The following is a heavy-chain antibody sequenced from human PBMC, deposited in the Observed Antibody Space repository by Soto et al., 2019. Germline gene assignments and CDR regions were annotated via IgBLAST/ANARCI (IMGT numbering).Heavy chain of an antibody. CDR3: ATASVTVVAATCFDY. J-gene: IGHJ4*02. CDR2: IIPIFGTA. CDR1: GGTFSSYA. Sequence: QVQLVQSGAEVKKPGSSVKVSCKASGGTFSSYAISWVRQAPGQGLEWMGGIIPIFGTANYAQKFQGRVTITADESTCTAYRALSGLRSEDTAVYYCATASVTVVAATCFDYRVQGTLVTVSS. D-gene: IGHD2-15*01. V-gene: IGHV1-69*12.